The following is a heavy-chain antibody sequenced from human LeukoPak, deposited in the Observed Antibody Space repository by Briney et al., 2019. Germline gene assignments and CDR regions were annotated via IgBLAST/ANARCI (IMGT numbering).Heavy chain of an antibody. CDR2: IYYSGST. J-gene: IGHJ4*02. Sequence: SSETLSLTCTVSGGSISSHYWSWIRQPPGKGLEWIGYIYYSGSTNYNPSLKSRVTISVDTSKNQLSLKLSSVTAADTAVYYCARVTKIPYYDFWSGYDYWGQGTLVTVSS. D-gene: IGHD3-3*01. V-gene: IGHV4-59*11. CDR1: GGSISSHY. CDR3: ARVTKIPYYDFWSGYDY.